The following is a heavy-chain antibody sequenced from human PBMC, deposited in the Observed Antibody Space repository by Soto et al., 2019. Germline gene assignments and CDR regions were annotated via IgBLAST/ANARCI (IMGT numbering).Heavy chain of an antibody. V-gene: IGHV3-9*01. CDR2: ITWNGANT. J-gene: IGHJ4*02. CDR1: GFTFDDFS. D-gene: IGHD6-19*01. Sequence: CLRLSCSASGFTFDDFSMHWVRQTPGKGLEWVSGITWNGANTDYADSVEGRFTISRDNVKNSLFLQMDSLRPEDTAFYYCAKEKSHGWKLAPFGSWGQGTLVTVSS. CDR3: AKEKSHGWKLAPFGS.